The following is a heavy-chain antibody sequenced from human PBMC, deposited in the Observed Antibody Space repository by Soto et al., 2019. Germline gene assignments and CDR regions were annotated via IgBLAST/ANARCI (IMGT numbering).Heavy chain of an antibody. D-gene: IGHD3-22*01. CDR1: GFTFSSYA. CDR2: ISGSGGST. Sequence: EVQLLESGGGLVQPGGSLRLSCAASGFTFSSYAMSWVRQAPGKGLEWVSAISGSGGSTYYADSVKGRFTISRDNSKNTLYLQMTSLRAEDTDVYYCAKNWLTVYYYSGMDVWGQGTTVTVSS. J-gene: IGHJ6*02. V-gene: IGHV3-23*01. CDR3: AKNWLTVYYYSGMDV.